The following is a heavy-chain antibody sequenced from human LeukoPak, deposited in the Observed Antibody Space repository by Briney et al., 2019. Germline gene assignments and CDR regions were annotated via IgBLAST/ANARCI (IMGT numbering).Heavy chain of an antibody. J-gene: IGHJ4*02. CDR1: GYTFTSYA. V-gene: IGHV1-18*01. Sequence: GASVKVSCKASGYTFTSYAMHWVRQAPGQRLEWMGWISAYNGNTNYAQKLQGRVTMTTDTSTSTAYMELRSLRSDDTAVYYCARDLRGTTVTLFDYWGQGTLVTVSS. CDR3: ARDLRGTTVTLFDY. CDR2: ISAYNGNT. D-gene: IGHD4-17*01.